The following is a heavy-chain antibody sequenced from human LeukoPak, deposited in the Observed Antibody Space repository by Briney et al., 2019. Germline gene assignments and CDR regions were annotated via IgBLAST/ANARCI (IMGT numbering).Heavy chain of an antibody. CDR1: GYTFTSYA. V-gene: IGHV1-3*01. CDR3: ARAKAIGYGDYVD. J-gene: IGHJ4*02. D-gene: IGHD4-17*01. Sequence: ASVKVSCKASGYTFTSYAMHWVRQAPGQRLEWMGWINAGNGNTKYSQKFQGRVTITRDTSASTAYMELSSLRSEDTAVYYCARAKAIGYGDYVDWGQGTLVTVSS. CDR2: INAGNGNT.